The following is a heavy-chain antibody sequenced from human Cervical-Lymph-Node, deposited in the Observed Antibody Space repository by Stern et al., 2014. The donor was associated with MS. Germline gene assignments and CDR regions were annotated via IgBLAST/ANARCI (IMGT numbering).Heavy chain of an antibody. V-gene: IGHV3-33*01. J-gene: IGHJ3*02. CDR1: GFTFSSYG. Sequence: QVQLVESGGGVVQPGRSLRLSCAASGFTFSSYGMHWVRQAPGKGLEWVAVIWYDGSNKYYADSVKGRFTISRDNSKNTLYLQMNSLRAEDTAVYYCARGVEMATADAFDIWGQGTMVTVSS. CDR2: IWYDGSNK. CDR3: ARGVEMATADAFDI. D-gene: IGHD5-24*01.